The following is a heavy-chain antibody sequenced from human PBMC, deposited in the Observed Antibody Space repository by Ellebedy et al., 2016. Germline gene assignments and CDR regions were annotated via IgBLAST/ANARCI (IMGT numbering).Heavy chain of an antibody. CDR3: ARASMVRDAFDI. V-gene: IGHV4-34*01. D-gene: IGHD3-10*01. CDR2: INHSGST. CDR1: GGSFSGYY. J-gene: IGHJ3*02. Sequence: GSLRLXXAVYGGSFSGYYWSWIRQPPGKGLEWIGEINHSGSTNYNPSLKSRVTISVDTSKNQFSLKLSSVTAADTAVYYCARASMVRDAFDIWGQGTMVTVSS.